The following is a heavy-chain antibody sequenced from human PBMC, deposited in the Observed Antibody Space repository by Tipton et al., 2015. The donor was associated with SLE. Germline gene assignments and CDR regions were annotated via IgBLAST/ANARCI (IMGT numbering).Heavy chain of an antibody. CDR2: TYSRTKWYF. CDR1: GDSVSANRAS. D-gene: IGHD2-8*01. CDR3: ARGLYGKTVSLFQY. J-gene: IGHJ4*02. V-gene: IGHV6-1*01. Sequence: GLVKPSQTLSLTCAISGDSVSANRASWNWIRQSPSIGLEWLGRTYSRTKWYFDYAVSVKGRMTINPDTSKNQFSLRLSSVTPEDTAVYYCARGLYGKTVSLFQYWRPGILVTVS.